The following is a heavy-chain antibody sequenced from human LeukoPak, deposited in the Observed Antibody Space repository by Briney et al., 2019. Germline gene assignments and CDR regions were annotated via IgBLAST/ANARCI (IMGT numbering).Heavy chain of an antibody. J-gene: IGHJ4*02. CDR2: ISGSGGST. V-gene: IGHV3-23*01. D-gene: IGHD3-3*01. CDR3: AKGYDFWSGPGHY. CDR1: GFTFSSYS. Sequence: GGSLRLSCAASGFTFSSYSMSWVRQAPGKGLEWVSAISGSGGSTYYADSVKGRFTISRDNSKNTLYLQMNSLRAEDTAVYYCAKGYDFWSGPGHYWGQGTLVTVSS.